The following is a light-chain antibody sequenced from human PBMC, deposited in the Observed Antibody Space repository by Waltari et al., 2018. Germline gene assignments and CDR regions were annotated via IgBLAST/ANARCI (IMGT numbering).Light chain of an antibody. CDR2: RNN. Sequence: QAGLTQPPSMSKDLRQTATLTCTGNSNNVGYQGAAWLQQHQGHPPTLLSYRNNDRPSGIPERFSASRSGNTASLTITGLQPEDEADYYCSAWDSSLSAWVFGGGTKLTVL. CDR3: SAWDSSLSAWV. CDR1: SNNVGYQG. J-gene: IGLJ3*02. V-gene: IGLV10-54*01.